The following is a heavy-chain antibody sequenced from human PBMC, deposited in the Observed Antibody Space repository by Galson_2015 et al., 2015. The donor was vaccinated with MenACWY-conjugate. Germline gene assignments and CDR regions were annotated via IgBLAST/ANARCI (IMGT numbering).Heavy chain of an antibody. CDR3: ARIRHDFWSGDALYYYYYMDV. J-gene: IGHJ6*03. CDR2: IDWDDHK. CDR1: GFSLDTSGMC. V-gene: IGHV2-70*11. Sequence: PALVKPTQTLTLTCTFSGFSLDTSGMCVGWIRQPPGKALEWLARIDWDDHKYYTTSLKTRLTISTDTSKNQVGLTLTNLDPVDTATYYCARIRHDFWSGDALYYYYYMDVWGKGTTVTVSS. D-gene: IGHD3-3*01.